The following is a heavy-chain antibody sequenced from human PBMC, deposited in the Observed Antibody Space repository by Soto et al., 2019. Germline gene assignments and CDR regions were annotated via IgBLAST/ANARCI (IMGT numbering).Heavy chain of an antibody. CDR2: ISSSSSTI. CDR3: VRSKGGYSYGTPFDY. D-gene: IGHD5-18*01. Sequence: PGGSLRLSCAASGFTFSSYSMNWVRQAPGKGLEWVSYISSSSSTIYYADSVKGRFTISRDNSKNTQYLQMSSLRADDTAVYYCVRSKGGYSYGTPFDYWGQGTLVTVSS. CDR1: GFTFSSYS. V-gene: IGHV3-48*01. J-gene: IGHJ4*02.